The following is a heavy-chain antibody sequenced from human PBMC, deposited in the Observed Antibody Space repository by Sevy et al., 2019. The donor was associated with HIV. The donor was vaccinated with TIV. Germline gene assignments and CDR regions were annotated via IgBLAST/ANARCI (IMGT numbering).Heavy chain of an antibody. CDR2: ICYSGST. D-gene: IGHD6-6*01. CDR1: GGSISSSSYY. CDR3: ARLLGGGIAARPIHFDY. V-gene: IGHV4-39*01. Sequence: SETLSLTCTVSGGSISSSSYYWGWIRQPPGKGLEWIGSICYSGSTYYNPSLKSRVTISVDTSKNQFSLKLSSVTAADTAVYYCARLLGGGIAARPIHFDYWGQGTLVTVSS. J-gene: IGHJ4*02.